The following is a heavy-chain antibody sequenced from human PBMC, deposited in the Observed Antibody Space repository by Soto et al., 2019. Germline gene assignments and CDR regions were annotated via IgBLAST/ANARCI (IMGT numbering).Heavy chain of an antibody. Sequence: QPGGSLRLSCAASGFTFSSYGMHWVRQAPGKGLEWVAVISYDGSNKYYADSVKGRFTISRDNSKNTLYLQMNSLRAEDTAVYYYAKDNQNSSGWIGGGMDVWGQGTTVTVSS. D-gene: IGHD6-19*01. J-gene: IGHJ6*02. V-gene: IGHV3-30*18. CDR3: AKDNQNSSGWIGGGMDV. CDR1: GFTFSSYG. CDR2: ISYDGSNK.